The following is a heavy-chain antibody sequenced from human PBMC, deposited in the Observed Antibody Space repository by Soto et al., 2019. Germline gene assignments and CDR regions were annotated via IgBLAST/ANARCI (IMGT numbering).Heavy chain of an antibody. CDR1: GGSISSGDYY. D-gene: IGHD3-3*01. Sequence: QVQLQESGPGLVKPSQTLSLTCTVSGGSISSGDYYWSWIRQPPGKGLEWIGYIYYSGSTYYNPSLKSRVTISVDTSKNQFSLKLSSVTAADTAVYYCASQYYDFWSGYPYNWFDPWGQGTLVTVSS. V-gene: IGHV4-30-4*01. CDR2: IYYSGST. J-gene: IGHJ5*02. CDR3: ASQYYDFWSGYPYNWFDP.